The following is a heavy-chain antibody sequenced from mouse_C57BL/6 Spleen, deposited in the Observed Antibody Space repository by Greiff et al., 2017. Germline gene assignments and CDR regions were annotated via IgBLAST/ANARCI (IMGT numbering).Heavy chain of an antibody. J-gene: IGHJ4*01. CDR2: IDPENGDT. Sequence: VQLQQSGAELVRPGASVKLSCTASGFNIKDDYMHWVKQRPEQGLEWIGWIDPENGDTEYASKFQGKATITADTSSNTAYLQLSSLTSEDTAVYYCTTRRLRYYAMDYWGQGTSVTVSS. V-gene: IGHV14-4*01. CDR1: GFNIKDDY. D-gene: IGHD2-4*01. CDR3: TTRRLRYYAMDY.